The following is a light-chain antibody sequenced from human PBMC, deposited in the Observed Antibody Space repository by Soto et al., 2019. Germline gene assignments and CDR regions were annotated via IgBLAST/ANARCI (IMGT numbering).Light chain of an antibody. CDR2: GAS. Sequence: EIVLTQSPGTLSLSPGERATLSCRASQSVSSSYLAWYQQTPGQAPRLLTYGASSRATGNPDRFSGSGSGTDFTLTISRLEPEDFAVYYCQQYDSSPLTFGGGTKVEIK. J-gene: IGKJ4*01. CDR3: QQYDSSPLT. CDR1: QSVSSSY. V-gene: IGKV3-20*01.